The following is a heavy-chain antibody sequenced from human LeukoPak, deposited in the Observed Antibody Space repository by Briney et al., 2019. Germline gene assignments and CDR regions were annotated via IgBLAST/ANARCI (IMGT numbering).Heavy chain of an antibody. CDR2: INPNSGGT. V-gene: IGHV1-2*02. J-gene: IGHJ6*03. Sequence: ASVKVSCKASGHTFTGYYMHWVRQAPGQGLEWMGWINPNSGGTNCAQKFQGRVTMTRDTSISTAYMELSRLRSDDTAVYYCARDGGLYCSGGNCYGGLDYYYYMDVWGKGTTVTVSS. CDR1: GHTFTGYY. D-gene: IGHD2-15*01. CDR3: ARDGGLYCSGGNCYGGLDYYYYMDV.